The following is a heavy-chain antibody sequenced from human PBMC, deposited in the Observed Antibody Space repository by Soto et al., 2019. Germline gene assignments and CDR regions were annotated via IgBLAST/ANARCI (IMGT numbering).Heavy chain of an antibody. CDR1: GGSISSYY. CDR2: IYYSGST. Sequence: SETLSLTCTVSGGSISSYYWSWIRQPPGKGLEWIGYIYYSGSTNYNPSLKSRVTISVDTSKNQFSLKLSSVTAADTAVYYCARDLVVVVPAARPLNRNYYYYYMDVWGKGTTVTVSS. V-gene: IGHV4-59*01. D-gene: IGHD2-2*02. CDR3: ARDLVVVVPAARPLNRNYYYYYMDV. J-gene: IGHJ6*03.